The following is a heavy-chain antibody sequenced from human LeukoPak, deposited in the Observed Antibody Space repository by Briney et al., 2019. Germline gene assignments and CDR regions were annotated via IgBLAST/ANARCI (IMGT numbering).Heavy chain of an antibody. V-gene: IGHV4-59*01. J-gene: IGHJ6*02. D-gene: IGHD5-24*01. CDR1: GHSISSYY. CDR2: ISYSGST. Sequence: SETLSLTCTVSGHSISSYYWSWIRQPPGKGLEWIGYISYSGSTNYNPSLKSRVTISVDTSKNQFSLKLTSVTAADTAVYYCARIRRDGYNPRAYYYYGMDVWGQGTTVTVSS. CDR3: ARIRRDGYNPRAYYYYGMDV.